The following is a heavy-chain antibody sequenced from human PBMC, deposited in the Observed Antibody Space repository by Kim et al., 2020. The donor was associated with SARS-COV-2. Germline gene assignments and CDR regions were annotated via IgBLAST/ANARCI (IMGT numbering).Heavy chain of an antibody. CDR3: ARGPHYDSWSGYSDYYYGMDV. Sequence: GGSLRLSCSASGFTFNTYGMHWVRQAPGKGLEWVAVIWFDGSDEYYADSVKGRFTISRDNSKDTLYLQMRSLRAEDTAVYYCARGPHYDSWSGYSDYYYGMDVWGQGTTVTVSS. CDR1: GFTFNTYG. D-gene: IGHD3-3*01. CDR2: IWFDGSDE. V-gene: IGHV3-33*01. J-gene: IGHJ6*02.